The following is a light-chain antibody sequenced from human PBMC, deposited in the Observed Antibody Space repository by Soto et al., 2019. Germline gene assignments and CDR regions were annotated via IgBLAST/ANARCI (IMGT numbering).Light chain of an antibody. V-gene: IGLV7-46*01. CDR2: DTS. CDR1: TGAVTSGHY. Sequence: QTVVTPEPSLTVSPGGTGTLTCGSNTGAVTSGHYPDWFQQKPGQAPMTLIYDTSNRHSWTPARFSGSLLGGKAALTLSGAQREDEADYYCLLSYGGTLVVFGGGTQLTVL. J-gene: IGLJ2*01. CDR3: LLSYGGTLVV.